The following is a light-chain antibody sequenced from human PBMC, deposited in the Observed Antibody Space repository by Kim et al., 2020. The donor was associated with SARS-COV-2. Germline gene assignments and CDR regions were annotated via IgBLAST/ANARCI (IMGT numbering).Light chain of an antibody. V-gene: IGKV3-20*01. J-gene: IGKJ4*01. CDR3: QQYLRSPLT. Sequence: EIVLTQSPGTLSLSPGERATLSCRASQSFSSVYLAWYQQKPGQAPRLLLYGASNRDTGIPVRFSGSGSGTEYSLTISGLEPEDFAVYYCQQYLRSPLTFGGGTKVDIK. CDR2: GAS. CDR1: QSFSSVY.